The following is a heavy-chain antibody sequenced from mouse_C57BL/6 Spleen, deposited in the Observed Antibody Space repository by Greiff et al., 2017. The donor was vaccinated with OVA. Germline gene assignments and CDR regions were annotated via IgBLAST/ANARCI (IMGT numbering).Heavy chain of an antibody. CDR1: GYSITSGYD. CDR3: ARGSNCFDY. J-gene: IGHJ2*01. CDR2: ISYSGST. Sequence: EVQLQQSGPGMVKPSQSLSLPCTVTGYSITSGYDWHWIRHFPGNKLEWMGYISYSGSTNYNPSLKSRISITHDTSKNHFFLKLNSVTTEDTATYYCARGSNCFDYWGQGTTLTVAS. V-gene: IGHV3-1*01.